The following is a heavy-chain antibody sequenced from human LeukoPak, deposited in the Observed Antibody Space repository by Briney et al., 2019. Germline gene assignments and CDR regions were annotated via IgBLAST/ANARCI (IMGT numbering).Heavy chain of an antibody. CDR2: ISYDGSDE. V-gene: IGHV3-30*18. CDR3: AKGSLSYSSSWYYYYYYGMDV. J-gene: IGHJ6*02. D-gene: IGHD6-13*01. CDR1: GFIFSSYG. Sequence: GGSLRLSFEASGFIFSSYGMYWVRQAPGKGLEWVALISYDGSDENYADSVKGRFTISRDSSKNTLYLQMNSLRAEDTAVYYCAKGSLSYSSSWYYYYYYGMDVWGQGTTVSVSS.